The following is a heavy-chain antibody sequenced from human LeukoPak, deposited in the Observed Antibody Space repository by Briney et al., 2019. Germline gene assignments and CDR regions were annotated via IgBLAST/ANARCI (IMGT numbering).Heavy chain of an antibody. CDR2: ISGSGRST. Sequence: GGSLRLSCAASGFTFSSYAMSWVRQAPGKGLEWVSAISGSGRSTYYANSVKRRFTISRDNYKNTLYLQMNSLRAEDTAVYYCAKDADGYNEDAFDIWGQGTMVTVSS. CDR3: AKDADGYNEDAFDI. CDR1: GFTFSSYA. V-gene: IGHV3-23*01. J-gene: IGHJ3*02. D-gene: IGHD5-24*01.